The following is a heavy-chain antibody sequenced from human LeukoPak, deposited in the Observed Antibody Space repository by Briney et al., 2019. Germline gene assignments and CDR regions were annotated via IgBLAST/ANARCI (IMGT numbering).Heavy chain of an antibody. CDR3: ARVRLPPYYYYFYYMDV. CDR1: SGSISNSNYY. Sequence: PSETLSLTCSVTSGSISNSNYYWGWIRQPPGKGLEWIGEINHSGTTDYNPSLQSRVTISLDTSKNQFSLKVTSVTAADTAVYYCARVRLPPYYYYFYYMDVWGTGTTVTVSS. D-gene: IGHD5-18*01. V-gene: IGHV4-39*07. CDR2: INHSGTT. J-gene: IGHJ6*03.